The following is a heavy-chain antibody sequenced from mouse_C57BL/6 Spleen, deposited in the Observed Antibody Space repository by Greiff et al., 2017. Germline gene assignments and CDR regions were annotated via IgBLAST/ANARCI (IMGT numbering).Heavy chain of an antibody. V-gene: IGHV2-5*01. CDR3: AKANWDGRSMDY. Sequence: VQLQESGPGLVQPSQSLSITCTVSGFSLTSYGVHWVRQSPGKGLEWLGVIWRGGSTDYNAAFMSRLSITKDNSKSQVFFKMNSLQADDTAIYYCAKANWDGRSMDYWGQGTSVTVSS. CDR1: GFSLTSYG. J-gene: IGHJ4*01. CDR2: IWRGGST. D-gene: IGHD4-1*01.